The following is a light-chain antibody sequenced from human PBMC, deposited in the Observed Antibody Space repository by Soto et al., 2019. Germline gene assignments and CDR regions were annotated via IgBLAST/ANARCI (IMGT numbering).Light chain of an antibody. Sequence: QLTQSPFSLSASVGDSVTITCRASQGIRRYLAWYQQKPGRAPKLLISAASTLQSGVPSRFSGSGSGKDFTLSISGQQPEYVATYCCQQFNRFPPTFGGGTREEVK. CDR2: AAS. J-gene: IGKJ4*02. V-gene: IGKV1-9*01. CDR1: QGIRRY. CDR3: QQFNRFPPT.